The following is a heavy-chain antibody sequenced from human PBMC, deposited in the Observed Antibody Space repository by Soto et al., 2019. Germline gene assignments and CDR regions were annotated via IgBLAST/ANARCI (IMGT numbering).Heavy chain of an antibody. D-gene: IGHD5-18*01. CDR3: AKGYSYGFAY. CDR2: ISYDGSNK. V-gene: IGHV3-30*18. CDR1: GFTFSSYG. J-gene: IGHJ4*02. Sequence: VQLVESGGGVVQPGRSLRLSCAASGFTFSSYGMHWVRQAPGKGLEWVAVISYDGSNKYYADSVKGRFTISRDNSKNPLYLQMNSLRAEDTAVYYCAKGYSYGFAYWGQGTLVTVSS.